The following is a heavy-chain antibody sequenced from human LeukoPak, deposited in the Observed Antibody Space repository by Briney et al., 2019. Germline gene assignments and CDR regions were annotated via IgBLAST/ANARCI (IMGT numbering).Heavy chain of an antibody. J-gene: IGHJ6*03. CDR3: ARGGIPTGPYYYFYYIDL. Sequence: GGSLRLSCAASGFTFSRNVMHWVRQAPGKGLEWVALTSYDGNNKFYADSVKGRFTISRDNSRNTLYLQMNSLSGEDAAVYSCARGGIPTGPYYYFYYIDLWGKGTAVTVSS. CDR1: GFTFSRNV. CDR2: TSYDGNNK. D-gene: IGHD3-10*01. V-gene: IGHV3-30*01.